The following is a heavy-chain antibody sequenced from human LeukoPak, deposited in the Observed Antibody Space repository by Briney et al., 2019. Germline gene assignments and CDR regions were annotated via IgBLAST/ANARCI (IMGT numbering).Heavy chain of an antibody. D-gene: IGHD1-26*01. V-gene: IGHV3-21*06. CDR1: GFTFSDYI. Sequence: PGGSLRLSCAASGFTFSDYIMNWVRQAPGKGLEWVSSISSGSGYIYYADAVKGRFTISRDNAKNSLYLQMNSLRAEDTAVYYCAREGGGSLDYWGQGTLVTVSS. CDR2: ISSGSGYI. CDR3: AREGGGSLDY. J-gene: IGHJ4*02.